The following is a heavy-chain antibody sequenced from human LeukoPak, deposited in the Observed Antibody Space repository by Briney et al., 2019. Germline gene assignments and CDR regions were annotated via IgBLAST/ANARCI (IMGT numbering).Heavy chain of an antibody. CDR3: ARHSGFSGSYYGNYYYYYYMDV. Sequence: SETLSLTCTVSGGSISSGDYYWSWIRQPPGKGLEWIGYIYYSGSTHYNPSLKTRVTISVDTSKNRFSLKLSSVTAADTAVYYCARHSGFSGSYYGNYYYYYYMDVWGKGTTVTVSS. V-gene: IGHV4-30-4*08. CDR1: GGSISSGDYY. J-gene: IGHJ6*03. CDR2: IYYSGST. D-gene: IGHD1-26*01.